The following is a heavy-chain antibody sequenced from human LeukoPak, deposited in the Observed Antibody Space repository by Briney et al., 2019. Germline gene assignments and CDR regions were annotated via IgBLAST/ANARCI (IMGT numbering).Heavy chain of an antibody. CDR1: GFTFSSYA. V-gene: IGHV3-48*01. J-gene: IGHJ6*02. CDR3: AREEYGMDV. Sequence: GGSLRLSCAASGFTFSSYAMNWVRQAPGKGLEWVSYISSSSTIYYADSVKGRFTISRDNAKNSLYLQMNSLRAEDTAVYYCAREEYGMDVWGQGTTVTVSS. CDR2: ISSSSTI.